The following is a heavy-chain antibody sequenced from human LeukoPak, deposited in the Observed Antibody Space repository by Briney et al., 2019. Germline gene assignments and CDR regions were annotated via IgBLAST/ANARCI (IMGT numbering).Heavy chain of an antibody. J-gene: IGHJ5*02. V-gene: IGHV3-23*01. CDR3: AKGLDP. CDR2: ITNSGGTT. Sequence: GGSLRLSCTASGFTFSSYSMIWVRQAAGKGLEWVSVITNSGGTTYYAASVEGRFTISRDNSKNTPYLQMNSLRDEDTAVYYCAKGLDPWGQGTLVTVSS. CDR1: GFTFSSYS.